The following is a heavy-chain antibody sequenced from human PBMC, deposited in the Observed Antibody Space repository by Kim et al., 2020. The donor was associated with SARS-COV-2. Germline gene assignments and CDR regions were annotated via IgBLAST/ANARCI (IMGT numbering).Heavy chain of an antibody. D-gene: IGHD1-26*01. CDR1: GFTFSSYA. CDR3: ARVLGGATIDY. V-gene: IGHV3-30-3*01. J-gene: IGHJ4*02. Sequence: GGSLRLSCAASGFTFSSYAMHWVRQAPGKGLEWVAVISYDGSNKYYADSVKGRFTISRDNSKNTLYPQMNSLRAEDTAVYYCARVLGGATIDYWGQGTLVTVSS. CDR2: ISYDGSNK.